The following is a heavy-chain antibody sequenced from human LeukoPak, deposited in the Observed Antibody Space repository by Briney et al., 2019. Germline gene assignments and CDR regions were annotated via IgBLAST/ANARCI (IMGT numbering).Heavy chain of an antibody. CDR3: ARAKEAVVRGLRYYYYMDV. V-gene: IGHV3-7*03. CDR2: IKQDGNER. J-gene: IGHJ6*03. Sequence: GGSLRLSCAASGFTFSSYWMSWVRQAPGKGLEWVANIKQDGNERNYVDSVKGRFTISRDNAKSSLYLQMNNLRAEDTALYHCARAKEAVVRGLRYYYYMDVWGKGTTVTISS. D-gene: IGHD3-10*01. CDR1: GFTFSSYW.